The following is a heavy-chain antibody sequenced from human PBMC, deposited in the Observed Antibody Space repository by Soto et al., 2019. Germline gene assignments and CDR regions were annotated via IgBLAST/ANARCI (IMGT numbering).Heavy chain of an antibody. J-gene: IGHJ4*02. D-gene: IGHD1-7*01. CDR1: GDSVSSSSAA. CDR3: ERGTGTLYS. CDR2: TYYRSKWYN. V-gene: IGHV6-1*01. Sequence: HTLALSCAVSGDSVSSSSAAWNWIMQSPSRGLEWLGRTYYRSKWYNEYAVSVKSRITINPDRAKNQFSMQLKYVSSEDKDVYYRERGTGTLYSWGPGSLVTVSS.